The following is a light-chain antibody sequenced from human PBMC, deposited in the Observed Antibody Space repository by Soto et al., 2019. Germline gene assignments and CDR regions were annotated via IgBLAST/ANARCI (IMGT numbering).Light chain of an antibody. J-gene: IGKJ1*01. V-gene: IGKV1-39*01. Sequence: DIQMTQSPSSLSASVGDRVTITCRASQNINTYLNWYQQKPGKAPKLLIYAASTLQSGVPSRFSGSGSGTDFTLTISCLQSEDFATYYCQQYNTYLSFGQGTKVDIK. CDR2: AAS. CDR3: QQYNTYLS. CDR1: QNINTY.